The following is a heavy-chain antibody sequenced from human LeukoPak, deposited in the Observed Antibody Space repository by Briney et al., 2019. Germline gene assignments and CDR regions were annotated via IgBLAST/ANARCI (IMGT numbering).Heavy chain of an antibody. D-gene: IGHD1-7*01. CDR2: ISWNSGSI. J-gene: IGHJ6*03. V-gene: IGHV3-9*01. Sequence: GGSLRLSCAASGFTFTNYAMHWVRQAPGKGLEWVSGISWNSGSIGYADSVKGRFTISRDSAKNSLYLQMNSLRAEDTALYYCAKDMNWNYGYYYMDVWGKGTTVTVSS. CDR1: GFTFTNYA. CDR3: AKDMNWNYGYYYMDV.